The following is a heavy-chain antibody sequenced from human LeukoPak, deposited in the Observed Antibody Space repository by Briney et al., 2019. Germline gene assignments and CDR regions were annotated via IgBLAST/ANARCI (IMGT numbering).Heavy chain of an antibody. CDR1: GFTFSSYG. V-gene: IGHV3-30*18. CDR3: AKSRAPYCSGGSCHGMDV. Sequence: PGRSLRLSCAASGFTFSSYGMHWVRQAPGKGLEWVAVISYDGSNKYYADSVKGRFTITRDNSKNTLYLQMNSLRAEDTAVYYCAKSRAPYCSGGSCHGMDVWGQGTTVTVSS. J-gene: IGHJ6*02. D-gene: IGHD2-15*01. CDR2: ISYDGSNK.